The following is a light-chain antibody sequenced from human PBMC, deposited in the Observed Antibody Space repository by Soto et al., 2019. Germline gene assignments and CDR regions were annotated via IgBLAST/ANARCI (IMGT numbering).Light chain of an antibody. Sequence: EIVLTPSPGTLSLSPGDRASLSCRASQSFSSSYLAWYQQKVGQAPRLLIYGASNRATGIPDRFSGSGSGTDFTLTISRLEPEDFAVYYCQQYGSSRGTFGQGTKVDIK. CDR2: GAS. CDR1: QSFSSSY. CDR3: QQYGSSRGT. J-gene: IGKJ1*01. V-gene: IGKV3-20*01.